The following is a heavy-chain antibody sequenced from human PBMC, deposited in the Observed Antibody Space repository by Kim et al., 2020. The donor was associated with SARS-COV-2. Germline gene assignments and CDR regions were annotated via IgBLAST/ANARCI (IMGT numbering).Heavy chain of an antibody. CDR1: GFTFNSYS. CDR3: TRDVRSGVHTYSV. Sequence: GGSLRLSCAASGFTFNSYSLNWVRQAPGRGLEWVSSISYDSRYIYYADSVKGRFTISRDNAKNSLYLQMNSLRVEDTAIYYCTRDVRSGVHTYSVWGQGTLVTVSS. CDR2: ISYDSRYI. V-gene: IGHV3-21*01. J-gene: IGHJ4*02. D-gene: IGHD2-15*01.